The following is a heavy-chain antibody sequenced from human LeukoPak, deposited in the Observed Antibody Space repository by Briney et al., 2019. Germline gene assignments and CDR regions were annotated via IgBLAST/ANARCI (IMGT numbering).Heavy chain of an antibody. D-gene: IGHD1-7*01. CDR3: ARGDWNYYYYFDY. J-gene: IGHJ4*02. CDR2: IIPIFGTA. CDR1: GGTFSSYA. V-gene: IGHV1-69*05. Sequence: SVKVSCKASGGTFSSYAISWVRQAPGQGLEWMGGIIPIFGTANYAQKFQGRVTITTDESTSTAYMELSSLRSEDTAVYYCARGDWNYYYYFDYWGQRTLVTFSS.